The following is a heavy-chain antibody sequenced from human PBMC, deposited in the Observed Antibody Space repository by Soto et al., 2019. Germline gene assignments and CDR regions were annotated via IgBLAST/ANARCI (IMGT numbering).Heavy chain of an antibody. V-gene: IGHV3-21*01. D-gene: IGHD3-22*01. CDR2: ITSSSSYI. J-gene: IGHJ4*02. CDR3: VRARSTDSRPDY. CDR1: GFTFRLYS. Sequence: GGSLGLSCAASGFTFRLYSMIWVRQAPGEGLEWVASITSSSSYIYYEDSLKGRFTISRDNAKNSLFLQLDSLRAEDTAVYFCVRARSTDSRPDYWGQGTLVTVSS.